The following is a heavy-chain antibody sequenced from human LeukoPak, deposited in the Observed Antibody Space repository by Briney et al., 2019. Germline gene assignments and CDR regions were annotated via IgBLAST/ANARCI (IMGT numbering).Heavy chain of an antibody. CDR2: IYYSGTT. J-gene: IGHJ4*02. Sequence: TSETLSLTCTVSGGSISSYYWSWIRQPPGKGLEWIGYIYYSGTTNYNPSLKSRVTISVDTSKNQFSLKLSSVTAADTAVYYCARLGGYWDYWGQGTLVTVSS. V-gene: IGHV4-59*01. CDR3: ARLGGYWDY. D-gene: IGHD2-8*02. CDR1: GGSISSYY.